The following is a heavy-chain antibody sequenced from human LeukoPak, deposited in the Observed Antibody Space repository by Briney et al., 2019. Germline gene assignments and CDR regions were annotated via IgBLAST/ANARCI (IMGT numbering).Heavy chain of an antibody. D-gene: IGHD3-10*01. CDR3: ARLGSRVV. Sequence: SETLSLTCAVYGGSFSGYYWSWIRQPPGKGLEWIGEINHSGYTNHNPSLKSRVTMSVDTSKNQFSLKLNSMTAADTAVYYCARLGSRVVWGQGTLVIVSS. V-gene: IGHV4-34*01. CDR2: INHSGYT. J-gene: IGHJ4*02. CDR1: GGSFSGYY.